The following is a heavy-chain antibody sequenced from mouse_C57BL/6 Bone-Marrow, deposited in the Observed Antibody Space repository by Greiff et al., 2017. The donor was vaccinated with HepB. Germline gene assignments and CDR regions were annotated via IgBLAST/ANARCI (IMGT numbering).Heavy chain of an antibody. CDR2: IYPSSGNT. V-gene: IGHV1-81*01. Sequence: QVQLQQSGAELARPGASVKLSCKASGYTFTSYGISWVKQRTGQGLEWIGEIYPSSGNTYYNEKFKGKATLTADKSSSTAYMERRSLTSEDSAVYFGVRAPILYYFDYWGQGTTLTVAS. CDR1: GYTFTSYG. CDR3: VRAPILYYFDY. J-gene: IGHJ2*01.